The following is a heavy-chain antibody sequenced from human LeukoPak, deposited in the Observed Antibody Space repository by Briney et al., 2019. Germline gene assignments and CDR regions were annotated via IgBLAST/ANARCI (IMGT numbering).Heavy chain of an antibody. V-gene: IGHV1-69*05. CDR3: ARGTYYYDSSAGDFQH. CDR1: GGTFSSYA. D-gene: IGHD3-22*01. CDR2: IIPIFGTA. Sequence: ASVKVSCKASGGTFSSYAISWVRQAPGQGLEWMGGIIPIFGTANYAQKFQGRVTITTDESTSTAYMELSSLRSEDTAVYYCARGTYYYDSSAGDFQHWGQGTLVTVSS. J-gene: IGHJ1*01.